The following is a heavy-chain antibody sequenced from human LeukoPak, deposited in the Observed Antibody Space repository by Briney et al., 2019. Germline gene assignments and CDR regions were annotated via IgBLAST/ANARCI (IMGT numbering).Heavy chain of an antibody. CDR1: GYTFTGYY. J-gene: IGHJ4*02. CDR2: ISAYNGNT. V-gene: IGHV1-18*04. Sequence: ASVKVSCKASGYTFTGYYMHWVRQAPGQGLEWMGWISAYNGNTNYAQKLQGRVTMTTDTSTSTAYMELRSLRSDDTAVYYCARDRGGIAAAGRFDYWGQGTLVTVSS. CDR3: ARDRGGIAAAGRFDY. D-gene: IGHD6-13*01.